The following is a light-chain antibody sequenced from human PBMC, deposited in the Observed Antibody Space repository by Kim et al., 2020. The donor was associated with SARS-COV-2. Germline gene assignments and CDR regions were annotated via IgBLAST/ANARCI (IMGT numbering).Light chain of an antibody. V-gene: IGKV1-39*01. J-gene: IGKJ4*01. CDR3: QQSSRDPLT. CDR1: HDIAMY. Sequence: SAYVGDRVTITCRASHDIAMYLNWYQKKAGKAPNLMIYAASSLQSGVPSRFSGSGFGTDFTLTIDSLQPEDVATYFCQQSSRDPLTFGGGTKVEI. CDR2: AAS.